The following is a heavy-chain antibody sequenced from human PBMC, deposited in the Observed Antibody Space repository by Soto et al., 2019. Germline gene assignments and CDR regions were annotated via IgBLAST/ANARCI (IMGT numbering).Heavy chain of an antibody. CDR1: GFTFINYG. D-gene: IGHD2-8*01. CDR2: ISYDGSHQ. CDR3: AKDPKCCTIGSHFLDNWFDP. V-gene: IGHV3-30*18. J-gene: IGHJ5*02. Sequence: GGSLRLSCAASGFTFINYGMHWVRQTPGKGLEWVAVISYDGSHQFYTDSVKGRFTISRDNSKNTLYLQMNSLKTEDTAMHYCAKDPKCCTIGSHFLDNWFDPWGQGTLVTVSS.